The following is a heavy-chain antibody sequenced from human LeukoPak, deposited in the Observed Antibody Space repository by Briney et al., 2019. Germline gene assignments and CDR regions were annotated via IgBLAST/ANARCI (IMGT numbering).Heavy chain of an antibody. CDR2: IYTSGST. CDR1: GGSISSYY. J-gene: IGHJ5*02. CDR3: ARDRILVRSAENWFDP. V-gene: IGHV4-4*07. D-gene: IGHD3-10*01. Sequence: SETLSLTCTVSGGSISSYYWSWIRQPAGKGLEWIGRIYTSGSTNYNPSLKSRVTMSVDTSKNQFSLKLSSVTAADTAVYYCARDRILVRSAENWFDPWGQGTLVTVSS.